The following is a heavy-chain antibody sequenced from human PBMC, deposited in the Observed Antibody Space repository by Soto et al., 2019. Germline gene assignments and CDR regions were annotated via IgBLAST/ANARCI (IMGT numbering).Heavy chain of an antibody. V-gene: IGHV4-59*08. CDR2: IYYSGST. CDR1: GGSISSYY. D-gene: IGHD2-2*01. Sequence: SETLSLTCTVSGGSISSYYWSWIRQPPGKGLEWIGYIYYSGSTNYNPSLKSRVTISVDTSKNQFSLKLSSVTAADTAVYYCARDGKRPAALIYYYMDVWGKGTTVTVSS. CDR3: ARDGKRPAALIYYYMDV. J-gene: IGHJ6*03.